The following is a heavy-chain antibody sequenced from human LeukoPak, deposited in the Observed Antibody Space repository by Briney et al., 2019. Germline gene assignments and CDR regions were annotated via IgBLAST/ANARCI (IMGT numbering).Heavy chain of an antibody. CDR2: MNPNSGNT. CDR3: ARETAPKPNGFDP. Sequence: GASVKVSCKASGYTFTSYDINWVRQATGQGLEWMGWMNPNSGNTGYAQKFQGRVTMTRNTSIGTAYMELSRLRSDDTAVYYCARETAPKPNGFDPWGQGTLVTVSS. V-gene: IGHV1-8*01. J-gene: IGHJ5*02. CDR1: GYTFTSYD. D-gene: IGHD1-14*01.